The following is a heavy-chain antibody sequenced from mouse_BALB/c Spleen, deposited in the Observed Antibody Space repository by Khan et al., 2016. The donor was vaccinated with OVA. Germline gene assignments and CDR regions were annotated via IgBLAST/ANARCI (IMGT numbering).Heavy chain of an antibody. CDR2: IWSGGST. CDR3: ARNYDYDEGLAY. D-gene: IGHD2-4*01. J-gene: IGHJ3*01. V-gene: IGHV2-2*02. Sequence: QVQLKQSGPGLVQPSQSLSITCTVSGFSLTSYGIHWVRQSPGKGLEWLGVIWSGGSTDYNVVSISRLNISKDNSKSQVFFKMNSLQANDTAIYYCARNYDYDEGLAYWGQGTLVTVSA. CDR1: GFSLTSYG.